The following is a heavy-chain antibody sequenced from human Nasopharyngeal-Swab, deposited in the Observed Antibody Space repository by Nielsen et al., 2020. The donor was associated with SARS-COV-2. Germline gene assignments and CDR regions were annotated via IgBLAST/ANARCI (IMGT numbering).Heavy chain of an antibody. CDR1: GGSISSSSYY. J-gene: IGHJ5*02. CDR2: IYYSGST. Sequence: SETLSLTCTVSGGSISSSSYYWGWIRQPPGKGLEWIGSIYYSGSTYYNPSLKSRVTISVDTSKNQFSLKLSSVTAADTAVYYCARDTTVTHTVQGWFDPWGQGTLVTVSS. V-gene: IGHV4-39*07. CDR3: ARDTTVTHTVQGWFDP. D-gene: IGHD4-17*01.